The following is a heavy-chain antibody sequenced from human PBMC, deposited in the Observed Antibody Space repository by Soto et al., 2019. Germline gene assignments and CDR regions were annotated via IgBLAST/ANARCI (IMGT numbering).Heavy chain of an antibody. Sequence: QVQLVESGGGVVQPWRSLRLSCAASGFTFSSYAMHWVRQAPGKGLEWVAVISYDGSNKYYADSVKGRFTISRDNSKNTLYLQMNSLRAEDTAVYYCARETYSSGWTPNCDYWGQGTLVTVSS. CDR2: ISYDGSNK. CDR1: GFTFSSYA. CDR3: ARETYSSGWTPNCDY. D-gene: IGHD6-19*01. J-gene: IGHJ4*02. V-gene: IGHV3-30-3*01.